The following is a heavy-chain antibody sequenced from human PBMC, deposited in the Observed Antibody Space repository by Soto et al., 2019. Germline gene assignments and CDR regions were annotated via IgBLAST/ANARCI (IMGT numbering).Heavy chain of an antibody. CDR2: ISYDSTKT. D-gene: IGHD1-26*01. Sequence: QVQLVESGGGVVQPGRSLRLSCAASGFTFSSYGIHWVRQAPGKGLEWVALISYDSTKTYYADSVKGRFTISRDNSNSALYVQMNSLTGEDTAVYYCARTRSAWSDFHYYSLDVWGQGTTVTVSS. CDR1: GFTFSSYG. V-gene: IGHV3-30*03. CDR3: ARTRSAWSDFHYYSLDV. J-gene: IGHJ6*02.